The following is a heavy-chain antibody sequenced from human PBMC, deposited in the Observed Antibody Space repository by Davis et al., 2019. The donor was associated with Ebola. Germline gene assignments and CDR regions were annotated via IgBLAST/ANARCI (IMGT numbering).Heavy chain of an antibody. Sequence: GRFTISRDNAKSSLYLQMNSLKTEDTAVYYCVKWSYARFDYWGQGTLVTVSS. V-gene: IGHV3-11*03. D-gene: IGHD1-26*01. J-gene: IGHJ4*02. CDR3: VKWSYARFDY.